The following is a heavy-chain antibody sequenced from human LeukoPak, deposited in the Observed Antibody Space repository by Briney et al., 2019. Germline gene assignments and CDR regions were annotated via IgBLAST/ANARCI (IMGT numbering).Heavy chain of an antibody. CDR3: AKPGSGSYYLDFDY. CDR2: ISGSGGST. J-gene: IGHJ4*02. D-gene: IGHD1-26*01. Sequence: GGSLRLSCAASGFTFSNYAMSWVRQAPGKGLEWVSAISGSGGSTYYADSVKGRFTISRDNSKNTLYLQMNSLRAEDTAAYYCAKPGSGSYYLDFDYWGQGTLVTVSS. CDR1: GFTFSNYA. V-gene: IGHV3-23*01.